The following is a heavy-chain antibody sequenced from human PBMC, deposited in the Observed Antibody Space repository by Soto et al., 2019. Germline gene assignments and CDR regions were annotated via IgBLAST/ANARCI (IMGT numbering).Heavy chain of an antibody. CDR1: GFSLSTNGVG. D-gene: IGHD6-19*01. CDR3: AHSAQWLDQFDY. J-gene: IGHJ4*02. CDR2: FFWDDDK. Sequence: QITLKESGPPLVKPTQTLTLTCTFSGFSLSTNGVGVGWIRQPPGKALEWLALFFWDDDKKYSPSLMSRLTITKDTSKNQVCLTMTNMDPLDTATYYGAHSAQWLDQFDYWGQGTLVTVSS. V-gene: IGHV2-5*02.